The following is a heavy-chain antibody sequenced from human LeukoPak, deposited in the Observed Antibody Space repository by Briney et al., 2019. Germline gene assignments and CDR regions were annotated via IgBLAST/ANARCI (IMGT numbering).Heavy chain of an antibody. D-gene: IGHD3-22*01. CDR3: ARDRKGYYYDSSGYYSFDY. CDR2: IGNSGSTM. CDR1: GFTFSSYS. V-gene: IGHV3-48*01. Sequence: GGSLRLSCAASGFTFSSYSMNWARQAPGKGLEWVSYIGNSGSTMYYADSVKGRFTISRDNSKNTLYLQMNSLRAEDTAVYYCARDRKGYYYDSSGYYSFDYWGQGTLVTVS. J-gene: IGHJ4*02.